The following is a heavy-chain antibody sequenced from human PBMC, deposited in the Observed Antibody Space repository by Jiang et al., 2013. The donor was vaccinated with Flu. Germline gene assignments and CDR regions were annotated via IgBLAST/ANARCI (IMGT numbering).Heavy chain of an antibody. CDR3: ARDFYGTGNIDY. D-gene: IGHD3-10*01. Sequence: SGAEVKEPGASVKISCKESGYTITNYYMHWVRQAPGQGPEWMGRINPSGGATAYAQSFQGRLTMTRDTSTSTVYMDLSSLRSEDTAVYYCARDFYGTGNIDYWGQGVLVTVSS. J-gene: IGHJ4*02. V-gene: IGHV1-46*01. CDR1: GYTITNYY. CDR2: INPSGGAT.